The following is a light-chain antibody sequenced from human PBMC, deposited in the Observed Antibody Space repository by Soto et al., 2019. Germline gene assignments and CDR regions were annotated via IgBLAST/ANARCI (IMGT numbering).Light chain of an antibody. J-gene: IGKJ4*01. CDR1: RSVRSY. Sequence: EIVLTQSPATLSLSPGDRTTLSCRTSRSVRSYLAWYQQKPGQAPRLLISDTSNRATGIPARFSGSGSGTDFTLTISILEPEDFAVYYCQQRINWPLTFGGGTKVDIK. V-gene: IGKV3-11*01. CDR3: QQRINWPLT. CDR2: DTS.